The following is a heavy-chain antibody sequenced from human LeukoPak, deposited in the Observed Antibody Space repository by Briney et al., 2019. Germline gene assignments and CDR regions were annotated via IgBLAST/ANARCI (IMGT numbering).Heavy chain of an antibody. Sequence: SETLSLTCTVSGGSISSSSYYWGWIRQPPGKGLEWIGSIYYSGSTYYNPSLKSRVTISVDTSKNQFSLKLSSVTAADTAVYYCASGYYDSSGYPNWFDPWGQGTLVTVSS. CDR2: IYYSGST. CDR1: GGSISSSSYY. D-gene: IGHD3-22*01. V-gene: IGHV4-39*07. CDR3: ASGYYDSSGYPNWFDP. J-gene: IGHJ5*02.